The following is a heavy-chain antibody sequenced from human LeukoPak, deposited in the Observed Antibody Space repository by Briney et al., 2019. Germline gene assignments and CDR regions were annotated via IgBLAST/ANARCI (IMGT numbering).Heavy chain of an antibody. CDR1: GESFSGYY. CDR3: ARLGVWGSYRSDY. Sequence: TSETLSLTCAVYGESFSGYYWSWIRQPPGKGLEWIGEINHSGSTNYNPSLKSRVTISVDTSKNQFSLKLSSVTAADTAVYYCARLGVWGSYRSDYWGQGTLVTVSS. J-gene: IGHJ4*02. V-gene: IGHV4-34*01. CDR2: INHSGST. D-gene: IGHD3-16*02.